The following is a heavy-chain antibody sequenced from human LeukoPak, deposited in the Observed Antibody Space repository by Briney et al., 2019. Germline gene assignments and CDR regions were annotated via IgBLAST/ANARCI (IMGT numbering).Heavy chain of an antibody. CDR1: GYTFTGYY. D-gene: IGHD5-12*01. CDR3: ARDRRGDGYAGY. Sequence: SVKVSCKAPGYTFTGYYMHWVRQAPGQGLEWMGGIIPIFGTANYAQKFQGRVTITADESTSTAYMELSSLRSEDTAVYYCARDRRGDGYAGYWGQGTLVTVSS. J-gene: IGHJ4*02. CDR2: IIPIFGTA. V-gene: IGHV1-69*13.